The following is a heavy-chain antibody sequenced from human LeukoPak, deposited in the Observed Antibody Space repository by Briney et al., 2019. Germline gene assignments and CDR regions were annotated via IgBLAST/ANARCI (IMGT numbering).Heavy chain of an antibody. V-gene: IGHV3-66*01. CDR1: GFTVSSNY. Sequence: GGSLRLSCAASGFTVSSNYMSWVRQAPGKGLEWVSVIYSGDNTYYADSVKGRFTITRDNSNNTLYLQMNSLRAEDTAVYYCAKAPHIVVVPGATLENWGQGTLVTVSS. CDR2: IYSGDNT. J-gene: IGHJ4*02. D-gene: IGHD2-2*01. CDR3: AKAPHIVVVPGATLEN.